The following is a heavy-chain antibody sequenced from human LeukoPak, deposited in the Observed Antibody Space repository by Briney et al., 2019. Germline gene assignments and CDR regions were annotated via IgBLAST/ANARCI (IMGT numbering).Heavy chain of an antibody. Sequence: ASVKVSCKGSGSTFRTYGISWVRQAPGQGLEWMGWISVHNGNTNYAQKVQGRVTMTTDTSTSTAYMELRSLRSDDTAVYHCARGVGATFDAFDIWGQGTMVTVSS. D-gene: IGHD1-26*01. J-gene: IGHJ3*02. V-gene: IGHV1-18*01. CDR3: ARGVGATFDAFDI. CDR2: ISVHNGNT. CDR1: GSTFRTYG.